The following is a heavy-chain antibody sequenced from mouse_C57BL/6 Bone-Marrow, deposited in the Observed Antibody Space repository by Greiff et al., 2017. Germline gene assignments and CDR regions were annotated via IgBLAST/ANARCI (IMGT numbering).Heavy chain of an antibody. CDR2: ISDGGSYT. V-gene: IGHV5-4*01. CDR3: ARDNVYYVCDY. J-gene: IGHJ2*01. Sequence: EVQLVQSGGGLVKPGGSLKFSCAASGFTFSSYAMSWVRQTPEQRLEWVATISDGGSYTNYPANVQGRSTISRDNANNNLYLQMSHLTSEDTAMYYCARDNVYYVCDYWGQGTTLTVSS. D-gene: IGHD2-3*01. CDR1: GFTFSSYA.